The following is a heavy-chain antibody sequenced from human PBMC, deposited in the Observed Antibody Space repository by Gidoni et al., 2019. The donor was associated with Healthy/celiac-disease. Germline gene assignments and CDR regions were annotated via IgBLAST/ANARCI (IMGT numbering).Heavy chain of an antibody. V-gene: IGHV4-30-4*01. Sequence: QVQLQESGPGLVKPSQTLSLTCTVSGGSISRGDYYWSWIRQPPGKGLEWIGYIYYSGSTYYNPSLKSRVTISVDTSKNQFSLKLSSVTAADTAVYYCARVSYYDSSGYLEYFQHWGQGTLVTVSS. CDR3: ARVSYYDSSGYLEYFQH. CDR2: IYYSGST. J-gene: IGHJ1*01. CDR1: GGSISRGDYY. D-gene: IGHD3-22*01.